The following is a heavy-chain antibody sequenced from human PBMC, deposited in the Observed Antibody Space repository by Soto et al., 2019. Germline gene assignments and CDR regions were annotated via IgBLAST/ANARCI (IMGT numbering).Heavy chain of an antibody. CDR2: IIPRDGST. CDR3: ARAMGGGRSGYYGMDV. J-gene: IGHJ6*02. Sequence: ASVKVSCKASGYTVTNYYMHWVRQAPGQGLEWMGIIIPRDGSTLYAQKFQGRVTMTRNTSISTAYMELSSLRSEDTAVDYLARAMGGGRSGYYGMDVGGQGTTVTVSS. CDR1: GYTVTNYY. D-gene: IGHD3-16*01. V-gene: IGHV1-46*01.